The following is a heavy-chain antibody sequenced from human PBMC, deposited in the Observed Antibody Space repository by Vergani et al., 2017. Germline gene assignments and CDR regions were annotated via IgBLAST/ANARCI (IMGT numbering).Heavy chain of an antibody. D-gene: IGHD4-23*01. J-gene: IGHJ6*02. V-gene: IGHV4-61*02. Sequence: QVHLNEAGPGLVKPSQTLSLTCTVSGASITSGSFYWSWIRQPAGKGLEWIGRIHASGTKNYNPSLRSRVTLSVDTSKNQLSLKLSSVTAADTAVYYCARVGSTTTVVTPGGNYYYYGMDVWGQGTTVTVSS. CDR2: IHASGTK. CDR1: GASITSGSFY. CDR3: ARVGSTTTVVTPGGNYYYYGMDV.